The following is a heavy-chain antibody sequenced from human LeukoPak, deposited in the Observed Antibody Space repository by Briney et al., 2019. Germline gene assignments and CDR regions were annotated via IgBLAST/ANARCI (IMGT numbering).Heavy chain of an antibody. Sequence: GGSLRLSCAASGFTFSSYGMHWVRQAPGKGLEWVAFIRYDGSNKYYADSVKGRFTISRDNSKNTLYLQMNSLRAEDTAVYYCAKEDTIFGVVTPAPLFDYWGQGTLVTVSS. CDR1: GFTFSSYG. V-gene: IGHV3-30*02. CDR2: IRYDGSNK. J-gene: IGHJ4*02. CDR3: AKEDTIFGVVTPAPLFDY. D-gene: IGHD3-3*01.